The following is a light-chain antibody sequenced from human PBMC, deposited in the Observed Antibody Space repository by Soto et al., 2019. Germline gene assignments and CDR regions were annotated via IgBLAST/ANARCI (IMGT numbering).Light chain of an antibody. J-gene: IGKJ1*01. V-gene: IGKV3-15*01. CDR3: QQYDNWPSAT. Sequence: EIVMTQSPATLSVSPGDRATLSCRASQSVRSNLAWYQQNPGQAPRLLIYGTSTRDTGIPARFSGSGSGTEFTLTICSLQSEDFAVYYCQQYDNWPSATFGQGTKVEIK. CDR1: QSVRSN. CDR2: GTS.